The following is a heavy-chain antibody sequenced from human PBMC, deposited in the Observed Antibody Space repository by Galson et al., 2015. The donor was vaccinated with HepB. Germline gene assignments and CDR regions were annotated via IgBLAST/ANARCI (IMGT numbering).Heavy chain of an antibody. CDR3: ARHELAAAGVH. J-gene: IGHJ4*02. CDR1: GSSFTSYW. D-gene: IGHD6-13*01. Sequence: HSGAELKKPGDSLKISCKGSGSSFTSYWIGWVRQMPGKGLEWLGIIYPGDSDTRYSPSFQGQVTISADKSISTAYLQWSSLKASDTGMYYCARHELAAAGVHWGQGTLVTVSS. V-gene: IGHV5-51*01. CDR2: IYPGDSDT.